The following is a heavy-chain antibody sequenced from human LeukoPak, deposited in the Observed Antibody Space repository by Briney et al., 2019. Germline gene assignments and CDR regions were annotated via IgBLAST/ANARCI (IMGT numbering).Heavy chain of an antibody. CDR3: ARIKGYYDILTGYSAYYFDY. CDR1: GFTFSSYS. D-gene: IGHD3-9*01. CDR2: ISSSSSYI. J-gene: IGHJ4*02. Sequence: PGGSLRLSCAASGFTFSSYSMNWVRQAPGKGLEWVSSISSSSSYIYYADSVKGRSTISRDNAKNSLYLQMNSLRAEDTAVYYCARIKGYYDILTGYSAYYFDYWGQGTLVTVSS. V-gene: IGHV3-21*01.